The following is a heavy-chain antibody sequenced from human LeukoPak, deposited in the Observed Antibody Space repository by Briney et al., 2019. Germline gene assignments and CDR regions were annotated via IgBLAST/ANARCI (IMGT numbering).Heavy chain of an antibody. CDR3: ARQGSGYSFGW. CDR2: IYYNGDT. CDR1: GASISSTSYS. V-gene: IGHV4-39*01. Sequence: SETLSLTCSVSGASISSTSYSWAWIRQPPGKGLEWIGSIYYNGDTYSNTSLKSRLTISVDTSKNHFSLNLNSLTAADTAVYYCARQGSGYSFGWWGQGTLVTVTS. J-gene: IGHJ1*01. D-gene: IGHD5-18*01.